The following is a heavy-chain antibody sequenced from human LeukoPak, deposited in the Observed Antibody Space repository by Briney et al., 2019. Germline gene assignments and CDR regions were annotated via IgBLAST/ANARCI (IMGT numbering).Heavy chain of an antibody. Sequence: SGGSLRLSCAASGFTFSSYAMSWVRQAPGKGLEYVSAISANGDSTYYANSVEGRFIISRDNSKNTLYLQMGSLRAEDMAVYYCARVVDTGYFDFWGQGTLVTVSS. CDR2: ISANGDST. V-gene: IGHV3-64*01. CDR3: ARVVDTGYFDF. CDR1: GFTFSSYA. D-gene: IGHD1-26*01. J-gene: IGHJ4*02.